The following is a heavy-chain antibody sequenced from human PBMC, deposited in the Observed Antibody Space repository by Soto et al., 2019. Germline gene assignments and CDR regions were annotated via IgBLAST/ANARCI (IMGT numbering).Heavy chain of an antibody. D-gene: IGHD6-19*01. J-gene: IGHJ6*02. Sequence: ASVKVSCKASGYTFTSYDINCVRQATGQGLEWMGWMNPNSGNTGYAQKFQGRVTMTRNTSISTAYMELSSLRSEDTAVYYCAKSQSSYSSGWYIGAGGDYGMDVWGQGTTVTVSS. CDR3: AKSQSSYSSGWYIGAGGDYGMDV. CDR2: MNPNSGNT. CDR1: GYTFTSYD. V-gene: IGHV1-8*01.